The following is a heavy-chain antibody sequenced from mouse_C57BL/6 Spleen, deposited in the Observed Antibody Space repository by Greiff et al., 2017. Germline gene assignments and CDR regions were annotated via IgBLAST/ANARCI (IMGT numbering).Heavy chain of an antibody. V-gene: IGHV3-6*01. Sequence: EVKLLESGPGLVKPSQSLSLTCSVTGYSITSGYSWNWIRQFPGNKLEWMGYISYDGSNNYNPSLKNRISITRDTSKNQFFLKLNSVTTEDTATYYCAVVAWFAYWGQGTLVTVSA. CDR2: ISYDGSN. CDR3: AVVAWFAY. J-gene: IGHJ3*01. CDR1: GYSITSGYS.